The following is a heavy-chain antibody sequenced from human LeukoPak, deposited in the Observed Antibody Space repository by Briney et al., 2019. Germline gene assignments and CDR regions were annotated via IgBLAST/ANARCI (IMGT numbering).Heavy chain of an antibody. CDR2: ISSSGSTI. D-gene: IGHD2-2*01. V-gene: IGHV3-11*04. J-gene: IGHJ5*02. CDR1: GFTFSDYY. Sequence: GGSLRLSCAASGFTFSDYYMSWIRQAPGKGLEWGSYISSSGSTIYYADSVKGRFTISRDNAKNSLYLQMNSLRAEDTAVYYCGRDGLVVPAAMGGLEYNWFDPWGQGTLVTVSS. CDR3: GRDGLVVPAAMGGLEYNWFDP.